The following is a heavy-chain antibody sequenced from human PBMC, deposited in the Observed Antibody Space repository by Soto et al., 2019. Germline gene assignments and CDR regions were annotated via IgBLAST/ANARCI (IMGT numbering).Heavy chain of an antibody. J-gene: IGHJ5*02. CDR2: IYYSGST. CDR1: GGSISSSSYY. CDR3: ARHRGPYSGSWYRARWFDR. D-gene: IGHD6-13*01. V-gene: IGHV4-39*01. Sequence: SETLSLTCTVSGGSISSSSYYWGWIRQPPGKGLEWIGSIYYSGSTYYNPSLKSRVTISVDTSKNQFSLRQSSVTAADTVVYYCARHRGPYSGSWYRARWFDRWGQGTLVTVSS.